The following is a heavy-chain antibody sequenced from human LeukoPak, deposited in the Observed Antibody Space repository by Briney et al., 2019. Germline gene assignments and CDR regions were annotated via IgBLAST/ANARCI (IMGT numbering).Heavy chain of an antibody. J-gene: IGHJ4*02. CDR3: AKDRTIAASGGGFDY. CDR1: GFTFSSYA. V-gene: IGHV3-30*04. Sequence: GGSLRLSCAASGFTFSSYAMHWVRQAPGKGLEWVAVISYDGSNKYYGDSVKGRFTISRDNSKNTLYLQKISLRAEDTAIYYCAKDRTIAASGGGFDYWGQGTLVTVSS. D-gene: IGHD6-13*01. CDR2: ISYDGSNK.